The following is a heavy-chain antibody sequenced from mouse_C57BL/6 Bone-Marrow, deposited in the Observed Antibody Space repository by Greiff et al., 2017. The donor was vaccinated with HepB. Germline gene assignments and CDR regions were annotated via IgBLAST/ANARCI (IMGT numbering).Heavy chain of an antibody. V-gene: IGHV5-16*01. CDR1: GFTFSDYY. Sequence: EVMLVESEGGLVQPGSSMKLSCTASGFTFSDYYMAWVRQVPEKGLEWVANINYDGSSTYYLDSLKSRFIISRDNAKNILYLQMSSLKSEDTATYYCARVPTGNYAMDYWGQGTSVTVSS. J-gene: IGHJ4*01. CDR3: ARVPTGNYAMDY. CDR2: INYDGSST.